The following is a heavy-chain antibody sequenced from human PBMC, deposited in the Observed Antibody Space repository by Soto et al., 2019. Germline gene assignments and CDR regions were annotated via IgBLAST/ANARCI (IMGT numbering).Heavy chain of an antibody. J-gene: IGHJ4*02. CDR1: GFTFSRHA. D-gene: IGHD3-3*01. CDR3: AKVMSAYVTQNYFDY. V-gene: IGHV3-23*01. Sequence: EVQLLESGGALVQPGGSLRLSCAASGFTFSRHAMSWVRQAPGMGLEWVSAITGSGGSTYYADSVKGRFVISRDNSKNTMDLQRNSLISEYTAVYYCAKVMSAYVTQNYFDYWGQGTLVSISS. CDR2: ITGSGGST.